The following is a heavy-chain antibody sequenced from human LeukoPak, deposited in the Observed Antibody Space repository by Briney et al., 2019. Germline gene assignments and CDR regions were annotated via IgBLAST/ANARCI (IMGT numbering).Heavy chain of an antibody. CDR2: ISGSGGST. D-gene: IGHD2-2*01. V-gene: IGHV3-23*01. CDR1: GFTFTSYA. CDR3: AKERDIVVVPAATFDP. Sequence: GGSLRLSCAASGFTFTSYAMSWVRQAPGKGLEWISVISGSGGSTYYADSVKGRFTISRDNSKNTLYLQMNNLRAEDTAVYYCAKERDIVVVPAATFDPWGQGTLVTVSS. J-gene: IGHJ5*02.